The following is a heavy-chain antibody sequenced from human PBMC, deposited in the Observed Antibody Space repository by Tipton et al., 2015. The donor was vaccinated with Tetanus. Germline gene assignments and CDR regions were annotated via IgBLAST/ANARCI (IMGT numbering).Heavy chain of an antibody. J-gene: IGHJ4*02. CDR2: INHSGST. D-gene: IGHD1-26*01. CDR3: ARGQENVLGGSYSPFLFDY. Sequence: GLVKPSETLSLTCIISGVSISGYYWSWIRQPPGKGLEWIGEINHSGSTNYNPSLKSRVTISVDTSKNQFSLKLSSVTAADTAVYYCARGQENVLGGSYSPFLFDYWGQGTLVTVSS. V-gene: IGHV4-34*01. CDR1: GVSISGYY.